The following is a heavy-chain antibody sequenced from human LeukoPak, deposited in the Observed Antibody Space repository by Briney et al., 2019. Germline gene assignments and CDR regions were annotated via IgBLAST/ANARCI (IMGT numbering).Heavy chain of an antibody. CDR1: GYTFTSST. CDR3: VGLVEPLDY. V-gene: IGHV1-18*01. D-gene: IGHD2-8*02. CDR2: ISPYNGNT. J-gene: IGHJ4*02. Sequence: ASVKVSCKASGYTFTSSTISWVRQAPGQGLEWMGWISPYNGNTNYAQKLQGRVTMTTDTSTSTAYMELSSLRSDDTAVYYCVGLVEPLDYWGQGTLVTVSS.